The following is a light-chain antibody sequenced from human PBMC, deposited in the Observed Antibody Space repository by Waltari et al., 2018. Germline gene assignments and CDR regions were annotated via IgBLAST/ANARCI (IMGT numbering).Light chain of an antibody. V-gene: IGLV3-21*01. CDR3: QVWESSSDHVV. CDR2: DDS. J-gene: IGLJ2*01. Sequence: SYVLTQPPSVSVAPGKTARITCGGNNIGGKSVHWYQQRPGQAPVLVISDDSDRPSGVPERFSGSNSGNTATLTISRVGAGDEADYYCQVWESSSDHVVFGGGTKLTVL. CDR1: NIGGKS.